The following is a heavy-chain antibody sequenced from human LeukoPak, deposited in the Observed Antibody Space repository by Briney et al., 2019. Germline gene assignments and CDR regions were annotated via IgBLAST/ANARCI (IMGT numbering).Heavy chain of an antibody. Sequence: GGSLRLSCAASGFTFSSYSMNWVRQAPGQGLEWVSSISNSGSHIYYADSVKGRFTISRDNAKNSLYLQMNSLRAEDTAVYYCAREMAYDFWSGYYANNWFDPWGQGTLVTVSS. CDR2: ISNSGSHI. V-gene: IGHV3-21*01. D-gene: IGHD3-3*01. CDR1: GFTFSSYS. CDR3: AREMAYDFWSGYYANNWFDP. J-gene: IGHJ5*02.